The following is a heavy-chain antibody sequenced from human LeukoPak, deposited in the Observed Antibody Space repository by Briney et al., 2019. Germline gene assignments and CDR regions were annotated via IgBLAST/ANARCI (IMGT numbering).Heavy chain of an antibody. Sequence: GASVKVSCKASGYTFTGYYMHWVRQAPGQGLEWMGRIIPILGIANYAQKFQGRVTITADKSTSTAYMELSSLRSEDTAVYYCARVSMTVYRGSNYYYGMDVWGQGTTVTVSS. CDR2: IIPILGIA. CDR1: GYTFTGYY. V-gene: IGHV1-69*04. J-gene: IGHJ6*02. CDR3: ARVSMTVYRGSNYYYGMDV. D-gene: IGHD2-2*02.